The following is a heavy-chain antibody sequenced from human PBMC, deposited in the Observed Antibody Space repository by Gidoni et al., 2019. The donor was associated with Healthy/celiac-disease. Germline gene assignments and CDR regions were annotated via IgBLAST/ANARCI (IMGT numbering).Heavy chain of an antibody. D-gene: IGHD1-26*01. CDR3: ASGRSKYSGSYRPPFDY. CDR1: GGSISSYY. CDR2: IYYSGST. J-gene: IGHJ4*02. Sequence: QVQLQESGPGLVTPSETLSLTCTVSGGSISSYYWSWIRQPPGKGLEWIGYIYYSGSTNYNPSLKSRVTISVDTSKNQFSLKLSSVTAADTAVYYCASGRSKYSGSYRPPFDYWGQGTLVTVSS. V-gene: IGHV4-59*01.